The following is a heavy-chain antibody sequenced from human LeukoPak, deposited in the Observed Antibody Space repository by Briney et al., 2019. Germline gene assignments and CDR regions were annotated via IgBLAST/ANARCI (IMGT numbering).Heavy chain of an antibody. D-gene: IGHD3-16*01. CDR1: GFTFSSYS. J-gene: IGHJ3*02. CDR3: ARDGGSDAFDI. CDR2: ISSSSSYI. V-gene: IGHV3-21*01. Sequence: PGRSLRLSCAASGFTFSSYSMNWVRQAPGKGLEWVSSISSSSSYIYYADSVKGRFTISRDNAKNSLYLQMNSLRAEDTAVYYCARDGGSDAFDIWGQGTMVTVSS.